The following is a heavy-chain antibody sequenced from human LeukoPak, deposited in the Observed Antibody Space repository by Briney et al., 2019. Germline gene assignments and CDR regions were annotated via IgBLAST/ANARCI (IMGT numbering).Heavy chain of an antibody. J-gene: IGHJ3*02. CDR3: ARDYYDSSGYYYEAAFDI. D-gene: IGHD3-22*01. CDR2: ISWNSGSI. V-gene: IGHV3-9*03. Sequence: GRSLRLSCAASGFTFDDYAMHWVRQAPGKGLEWVSGISWNSGSIGYAGSVKGRFTIYRDNAKNSLYLQMNSLRAEDMALYYCARDYYDSSGYYYEAAFDIWGQGTMVTVSS. CDR1: GFTFDDYA.